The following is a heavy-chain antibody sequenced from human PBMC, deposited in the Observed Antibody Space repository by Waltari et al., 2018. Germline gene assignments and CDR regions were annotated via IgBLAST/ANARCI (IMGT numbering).Heavy chain of an antibody. CDR2: IREDGRHD. J-gene: IGHJ6*03. Sequence: EVQLVESGGGWFRPGGSWPVSVATLGLTFIIFGWSWARQAPGKGLEWVANIREDGRHDHYLDSVKGRFTISRDNAKSSVYLHMSSLRAEDTAVYYCVTYPVIGGYWYMDVWGKGTTVTVAS. V-gene: IGHV3-7*01. D-gene: IGHD2-15*01. CDR1: GLTFIIFG. CDR3: VTYPVIGGYWYMDV.